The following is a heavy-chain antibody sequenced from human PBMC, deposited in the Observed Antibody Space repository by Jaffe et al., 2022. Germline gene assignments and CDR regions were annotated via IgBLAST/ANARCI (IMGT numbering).Heavy chain of an antibody. CDR2: ISYDGSNK. V-gene: IGHV3-30*18. J-gene: IGHJ6*03. CDR1: GFTFSSYG. D-gene: IGHD1-1*01. Sequence: QVQLVESGGGVVQPGRSLRLSCAASGFTFSSYGMHWVRQAPGKGLEWVAVISYDGSNKYYADSVKGRFTISRDNSKNTLYLQMNSLRAEDTAVYYCAKDLEPLGGYYYYYMDVWGKGTTVTVSS. CDR3: AKDLEPLGGYYYYYMDV.